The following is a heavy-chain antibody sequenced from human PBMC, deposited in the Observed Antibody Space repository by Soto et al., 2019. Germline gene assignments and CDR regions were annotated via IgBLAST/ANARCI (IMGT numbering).Heavy chain of an antibody. D-gene: IGHD3-3*01. Sequence: QVQLVQSGAEVKKPGASVKVSCKASGYTFTSYGISWVRQAPGQGLEWMGWISAYNGNTNYAQKLQGRVTMTPDTSTSTAYMELRRLRSDDTAVYYCSRGLLRFLEWCAFDIWGQGTMVTVSS. CDR1: GYTFTSYG. J-gene: IGHJ3*02. CDR3: SRGLLRFLEWCAFDI. V-gene: IGHV1-18*01. CDR2: ISAYNGNT.